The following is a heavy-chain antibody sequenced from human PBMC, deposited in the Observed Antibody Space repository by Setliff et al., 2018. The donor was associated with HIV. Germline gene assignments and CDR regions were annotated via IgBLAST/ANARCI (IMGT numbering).Heavy chain of an antibody. CDR1: GYMFIAYG. CDR3: ASPVVTTPHDAFDI. V-gene: IGHV1-18*01. Sequence: ASVKVSCKTSGYMFIAYGMSWVRRAPGQGLEWMGWIGPYNARTEYAQKFQGRVTMTRDTSTSTVYMELSGLRSEDTAVYYCASPVVTTPHDAFDIWGQGTMVTVSS. J-gene: IGHJ3*02. D-gene: IGHD2-15*01. CDR2: IGPYNART.